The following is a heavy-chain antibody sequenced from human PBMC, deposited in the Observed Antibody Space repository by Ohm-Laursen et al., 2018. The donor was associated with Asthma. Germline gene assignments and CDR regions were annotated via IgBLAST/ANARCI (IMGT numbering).Heavy chain of an antibody. V-gene: IGHV1-69*13. J-gene: IGHJ4*02. CDR2: INSVFGTS. Sequence: SVKVSCKSLGGTLGTSVIGWVRQAPGQGLEWLGGINSVFGTSTYAQKFHDRLTITADESTSTVYMTLSSLTSEDTAVYYCARKAGSCITSNCYSLDFWGQGTLVTVSS. D-gene: IGHD2-15*01. CDR3: ARKAGSCITSNCYSLDF. CDR1: GGTLGTSV.